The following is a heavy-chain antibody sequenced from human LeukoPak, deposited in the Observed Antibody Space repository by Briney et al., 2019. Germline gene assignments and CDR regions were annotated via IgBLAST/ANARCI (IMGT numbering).Heavy chain of an antibody. D-gene: IGHD2-2*01. CDR1: GFTFSSYW. J-gene: IGHJ4*02. V-gene: IGHV3-74*01. Sequence: PGGPLRLSCAASGFTFSSYWMHWVRQAPGKGLVWVSRLNSDGSSTGYADSVKGRFTISRDNAKNTLYLQMNSLRAEDTAVYYCVRDLRHCSSTSCYDPCFDYWGQGTLVTVSS. CDR2: LNSDGSST. CDR3: VRDLRHCSSTSCYDPCFDY.